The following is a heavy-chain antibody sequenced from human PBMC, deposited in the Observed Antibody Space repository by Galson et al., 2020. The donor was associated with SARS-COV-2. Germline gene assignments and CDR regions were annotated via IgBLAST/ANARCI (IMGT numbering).Heavy chain of an antibody. Sequence: SQTLSLTCAVSGGSISSGGYSWSWIRQPPGKGLEWIGYIYHSGSTYYNPSLKSRVTISVDRSKNQFSLKLSSVTAADTAVYYCARGGASCYLCMDVWGQGTTVTVSS. CDR1: GGSISSGGYS. V-gene: IGHV4-30-2*01. CDR3: ARGGASCYLCMDV. CDR2: IYHSGST. J-gene: IGHJ6*02. D-gene: IGHD2-2*01.